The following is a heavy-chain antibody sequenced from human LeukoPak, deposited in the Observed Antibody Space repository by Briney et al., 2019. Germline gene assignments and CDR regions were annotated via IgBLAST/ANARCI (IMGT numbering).Heavy chain of an antibody. CDR2: IHHTGST. CDR3: ARRRRAIVVVIKGGYFDY. J-gene: IGHJ4*02. D-gene: IGHD3-22*01. Sequence: SETLSLTCAVYGGPFSGYHWNWIRQPPGKGLEWIGEIHHTGSTNYNPSLKSRVTISVDTSKNQFSLRLTSVTAADTAVYYCARRRRAIVVVIKGGYFDYWGQGTLVTVSS. V-gene: IGHV4-34*01. CDR1: GGPFSGYH.